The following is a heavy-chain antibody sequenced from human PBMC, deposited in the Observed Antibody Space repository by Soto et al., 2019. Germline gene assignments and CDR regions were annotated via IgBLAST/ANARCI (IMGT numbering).Heavy chain of an antibody. Sequence: SETLSLTCTVSGGSISSGDYYWSWIRQPPGKGLEWIGYIYYSGSTYYNPSLKSRVTISVDTSKNQFSLKLSSATAADTAVYYCAPRPGNYDFWSGPPQDAFDIGGQGTMVTVS. J-gene: IGHJ3*02. CDR2: IYYSGST. D-gene: IGHD3-3*01. CDR3: APRPGNYDFWSGPPQDAFDI. CDR1: GGSISSGDYY. V-gene: IGHV4-30-4*01.